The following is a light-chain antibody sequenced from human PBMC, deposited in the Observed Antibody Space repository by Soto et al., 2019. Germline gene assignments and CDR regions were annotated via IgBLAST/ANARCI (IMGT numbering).Light chain of an antibody. Sequence: DIQMAQSPSTLSASVGDRVTITCRASQSILTWLAWYQQKPGKAPKLLIYDASSLESGVPSRFSGSGSGTEFTLTISSLQPDDFATYYCQQYNSYSPTFGQGTKVDIK. CDR1: QSILTW. CDR2: DAS. J-gene: IGKJ1*01. V-gene: IGKV1-5*01. CDR3: QQYNSYSPT.